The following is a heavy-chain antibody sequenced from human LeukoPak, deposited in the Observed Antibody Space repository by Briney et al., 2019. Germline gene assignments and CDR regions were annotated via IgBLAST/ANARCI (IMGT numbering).Heavy chain of an antibody. D-gene: IGHD3-22*01. CDR2: ISGRGGST. CDR3: AKDHYETDYDSSGYYLFDN. J-gene: IGHJ4*02. V-gene: IGHV3-23*01. Sequence: GGSLRLSCAPSGFTSSNYAMSWVRQAPGKGLEWVSGISGRGGSTYYADSVKGRFTISRGISKVSLEMNNLRAEDTAVYYCAKDHYETDYDSSGYYLFDNWGQGTLVTVSS. CDR1: GFTSSNYA.